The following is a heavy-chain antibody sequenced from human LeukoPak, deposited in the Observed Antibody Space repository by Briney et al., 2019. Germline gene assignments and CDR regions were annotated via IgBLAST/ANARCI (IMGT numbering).Heavy chain of an antibody. CDR3: AISRYSGTSLDY. CDR2: INSDGGTT. CDR1: GFTFSSYW. V-gene: IGHV3-74*01. D-gene: IGHD1-26*01. Sequence: PGGSLRLSCAASGFTFSSYWMHWVRQAPGKGLVWVSRINSDGGTTTYADSVKGRFTISRGNAKSTLYLQMNSLRIEDTAVYYCAISRYSGTSLDYWGQGSLVTVPS. J-gene: IGHJ4*02.